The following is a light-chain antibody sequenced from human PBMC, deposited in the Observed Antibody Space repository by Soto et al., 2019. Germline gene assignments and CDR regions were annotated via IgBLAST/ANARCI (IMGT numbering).Light chain of an antibody. CDR3: QKDNSAPWT. J-gene: IGKJ1*01. CDR1: QGISNY. CDR2: VAS. V-gene: IGKV1-27*01. Sequence: DIQMTQSPSSLSASVGDRVTITCRASQGISNYLAWYQQQPGKVPKLLIYVASTLQSGVPSRFSGSGSGTDFTLTISGLQPEDVATYYYQKDNSAPWTFGQGTKVEIK.